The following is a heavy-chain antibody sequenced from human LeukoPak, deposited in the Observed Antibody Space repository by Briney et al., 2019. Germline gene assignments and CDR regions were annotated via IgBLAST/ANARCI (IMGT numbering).Heavy chain of an antibody. J-gene: IGHJ4*02. D-gene: IGHD3-10*01. CDR2: ISYDGSNK. CDR1: GFTFSSYA. Sequence: GRSLRLSCAASGFTFSSYAMNWVRQAPGKGLEWVALISYDGSNKNYADSVKGRFTISRDNSKNTLYLQMNSLRAEDTAVYYCARVLTMVRGVIITPGLDYWGQGTLVTVSS. CDR3: ARVLTMVRGVIITPGLDY. V-gene: IGHV3-30-3*01.